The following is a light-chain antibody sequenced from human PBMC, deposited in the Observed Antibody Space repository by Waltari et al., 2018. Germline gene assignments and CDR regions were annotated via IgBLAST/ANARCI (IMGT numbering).Light chain of an antibody. Sequence: DIQMSQSPSSLSASLGDRVPITCRASQTISYNLNVYQQRPGEARKLLIYAASSLQSGVPSRGSGSGSGTDFTLTISSLQPEDFASYYCQQSYRTPLTFGGGTKVEIK. CDR1: QTISYN. V-gene: IGKV1-39*01. J-gene: IGKJ4*01. CDR2: AAS. CDR3: QQSYRTPLT.